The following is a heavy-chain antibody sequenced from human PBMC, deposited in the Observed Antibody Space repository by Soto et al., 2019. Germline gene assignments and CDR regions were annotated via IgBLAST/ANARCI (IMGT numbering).Heavy chain of an antibody. V-gene: IGHV4-34*01. CDR1: GGSFSGYY. D-gene: IGHD3-10*01. Sequence: QVQLQQWGAGLLKPSETLSLTCAVYGGSFSGYYWSWIRQPPGKGLEWIGEINHSGSTNYNPSLKSRVTISVDTSKNQFSLKLSSVTAADTAVYYCARLGYYYGSGSFYWGQGTLVTVSS. CDR3: ARLGYYYGSGSFY. J-gene: IGHJ4*02. CDR2: INHSGST.